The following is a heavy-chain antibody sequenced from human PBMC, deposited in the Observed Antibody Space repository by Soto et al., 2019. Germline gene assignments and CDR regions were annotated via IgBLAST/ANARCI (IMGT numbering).Heavy chain of an antibody. CDR2: IYYSGST. J-gene: IGHJ5*02. Sequence: QVQLQESGPGLVKPSETLSLTCTVSGGSISSYYWSWIRQPPGKGLEWIGYIYYSGSTNYNPSLTSRVTLSVDTSKNQFSLKLSSVTAADTAVYYCARGRYYYDSSGYYRWFDPWGQGTLVTVSS. CDR3: ARGRYYYDSSGYYRWFDP. CDR1: GGSISSYY. D-gene: IGHD3-22*01. V-gene: IGHV4-59*01.